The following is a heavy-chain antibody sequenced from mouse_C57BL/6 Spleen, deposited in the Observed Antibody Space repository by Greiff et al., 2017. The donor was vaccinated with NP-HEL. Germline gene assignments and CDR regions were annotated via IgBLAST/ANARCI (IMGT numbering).Heavy chain of an antibody. V-gene: IGHV1-64*01. CDR2: IHPNSGST. CDR1: GYTFTSYW. J-gene: IGHJ3*01. Sequence: VQLQQPGAELVKPGASVKLSCKASGYTFTSYWMHWVKQRPGQGLEWIGMIHPNSGSTNYNEKFKSKATLTVDKSSSTAYMQLSSLPSEDSAVYYCARRGGDWFAYWGQGTLVTVSA. CDR3: ARRGGDWFAY.